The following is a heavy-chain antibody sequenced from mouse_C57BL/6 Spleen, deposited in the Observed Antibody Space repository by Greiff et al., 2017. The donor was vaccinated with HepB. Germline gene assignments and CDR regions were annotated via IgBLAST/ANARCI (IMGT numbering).Heavy chain of an antibody. CDR2: ISYDGSN. Sequence: EVKLMESGPGLVKPSQSLSLTCSVTGYSITSGYYWNWIRQFPGNKLEWMGYISYDGSNNYNPSLKNRISITRDTSKNQFFLKLNSVTTEDTATYYCARYYSKYYAMDYWGQGTSVTVSS. J-gene: IGHJ4*01. CDR3: ARYYSKYYAMDY. D-gene: IGHD2-5*01. V-gene: IGHV3-6*01. CDR1: GYSITSGYY.